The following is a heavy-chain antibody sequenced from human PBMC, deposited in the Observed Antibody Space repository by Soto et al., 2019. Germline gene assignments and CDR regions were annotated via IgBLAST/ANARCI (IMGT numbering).Heavy chain of an antibody. D-gene: IGHD3-16*01. J-gene: IGHJ6*02. V-gene: IGHV3-33*01. CDR3: ARDQLVYDYVWGSSHYYYGMDV. CDR1: GFTFSSYG. CDR2: IWYDGSNK. Sequence: QVQLVESGGGVVQPGRSLRLSCAASGFTFSSYGMHWVRQAPGKGLEWVAVIWYDGSNKYYADSVKGRFTISKDNSKNPLYLQMNSLRAEDTAVYYCARDQLVYDYVWGSSHYYYGMDVWGQGTTVTVSS.